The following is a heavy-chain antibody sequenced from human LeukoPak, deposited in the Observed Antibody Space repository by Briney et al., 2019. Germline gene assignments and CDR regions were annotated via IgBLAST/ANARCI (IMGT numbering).Heavy chain of an antibody. D-gene: IGHD4-11*01. J-gene: IGHJ4*02. V-gene: IGHV4-34*01. Sequence: SETLSLTCAVDGGSFNGYYWSWIRQPPGKGLEWIGEINHGGSTTYNPSLKSRATISVDTSKNQFTLKVNSVTAADTAVDYCARREEASPTGYWGRGNLVTVSS. CDR1: GGSFNGYY. CDR2: INHGGST. CDR3: ARREEASPTGY.